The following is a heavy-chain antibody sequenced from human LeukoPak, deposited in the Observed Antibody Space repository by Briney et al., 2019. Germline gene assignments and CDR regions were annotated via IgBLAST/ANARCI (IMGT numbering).Heavy chain of an antibody. CDR1: GGTFSSYA. CDR3: ARGRVATILYYYMDV. D-gene: IGHD5-12*01. J-gene: IGHJ6*03. CDR2: IIPIFGTA. V-gene: IGHV1-69*05. Sequence: ASVKVSCKASGGTFSSYAISWVRQAPGQGLEWMGGIIPIFGTANYAQKFQGRVTITTDESTSTAYMELSSLRSEDTAVYYCARGRVATILYYYMDVWGKGTTVTVSS.